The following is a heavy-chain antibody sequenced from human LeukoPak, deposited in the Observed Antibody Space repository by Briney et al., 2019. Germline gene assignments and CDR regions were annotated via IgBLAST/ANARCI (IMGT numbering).Heavy chain of an antibody. J-gene: IGHJ4*02. CDR3: ARDATTNYYDSSGYLDY. CDR1: GFTFSSYA. V-gene: IGHV3-23*01. D-gene: IGHD3-22*01. CDR2: ISGSGGST. Sequence: GGSLRLSCAASGFTFSSYAMSWVRQAPGKGLEWVSAISGSGGSTYYADSVKGRFTISRDNSKNTLYLQMNGLRAEDTAVYHCARDATTNYYDSSGYLDYWGQGTLVTVSS.